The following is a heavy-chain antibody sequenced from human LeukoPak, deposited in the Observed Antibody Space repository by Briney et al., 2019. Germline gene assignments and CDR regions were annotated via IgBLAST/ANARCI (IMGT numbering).Heavy chain of an antibody. J-gene: IGHJ3*02. V-gene: IGHV3-21*01. CDR2: ISSSSSYI. Sequence: GGSLRLSCAASGFTFSSYSMNWVRQAPGKGLEWVSSISSSSSYIYYADSVKGRFTISRDNAENSLYLQMNSLRAEDTAVYYCARGGDIVVVPAAMFAFDIWGQGTMVTVSS. CDR3: ARGGDIVVVPAAMFAFDI. D-gene: IGHD2-2*01. CDR1: GFTFSSYS.